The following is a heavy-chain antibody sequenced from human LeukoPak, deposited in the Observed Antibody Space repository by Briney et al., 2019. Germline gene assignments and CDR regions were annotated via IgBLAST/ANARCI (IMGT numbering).Heavy chain of an antibody. CDR1: GYTPTELS. CDR3: AAAPSWSAFDI. J-gene: IGHJ3*02. D-gene: IGHD3-3*01. V-gene: IGHV1-24*01. Sequence: SVKLSCKVSGYTPTELSMHWVRQAPGKGLEWMGGFDPEDGETIYAQKFQGRVTMTEDTSTDTAYMELSILRSEDTAVYYCAAAPSWSAFDIWGQGKMVTVSS. CDR2: FDPEDGET.